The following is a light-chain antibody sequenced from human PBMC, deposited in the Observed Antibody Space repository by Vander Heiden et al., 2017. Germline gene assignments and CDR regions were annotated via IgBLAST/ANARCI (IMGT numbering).Light chain of an antibody. CDR2: DVS. V-gene: IGLV2-11*01. J-gene: IGLJ2*01. Sequence: QSALTQPRSVSGSPGQSVTISCTGTGSDVGGYNYVSWYQHHPGKAPKLMIYDVSKRPSGVPDRFSGSKSGNTASLTISGLQAEDEADYYCCSYAGSYPLFGGGTKLTVL. CDR1: GSDVGGYNY. CDR3: CSYAGSYPL.